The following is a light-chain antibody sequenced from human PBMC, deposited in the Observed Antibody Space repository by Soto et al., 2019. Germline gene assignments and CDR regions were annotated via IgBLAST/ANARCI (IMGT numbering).Light chain of an antibody. CDR2: SAS. J-gene: IGKJ1*01. V-gene: IGKV1-27*01. CDR1: RGIGNA. Sequence: DIQMTQSPSSLSASVGDRVTITFRPSRGIGNALAWYQQKPGTVPKLLIHSASTLQSGVPSRFSGSGPGTDFTLTISSLQPEDVASYYCQQYTCLWTFGPGTKVDIK. CDR3: QQYTCLWT.